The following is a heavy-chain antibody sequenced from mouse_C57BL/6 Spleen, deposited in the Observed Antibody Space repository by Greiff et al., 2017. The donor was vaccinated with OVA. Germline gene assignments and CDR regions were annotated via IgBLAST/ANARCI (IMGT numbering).Heavy chain of an antibody. CDR2: IDPETGGT. CDR1: GYTFTDYE. V-gene: IGHV1-15*01. J-gene: IGHJ4*01. D-gene: IGHD1-3*01. CDR3: TRWGGNSYYYAMDY. Sequence: VQLQESGAELVRPGASVTLSCKASGYTFTDYEMHWVKQTPVHGLEWIGAIDPETGGTAYNQKFKGKAILTADKSSSTAYMELRSLTSEDSAVYYCTRWGGNSYYYAMDYWGQGTSVTVSS.